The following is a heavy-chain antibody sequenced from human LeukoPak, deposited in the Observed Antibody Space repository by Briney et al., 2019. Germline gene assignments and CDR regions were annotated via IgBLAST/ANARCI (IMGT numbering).Heavy chain of an antibody. CDR1: GFTFDDYV. J-gene: IGHJ4*02. CDR3: AKDISGGYYDSSGYYSPTAYFDY. Sequence: GGSLRLSCAASGFTFDDYVMHWVRQGPGKGLEWVSNIRWNSGRIVYAGSVKGRFTVSRDNAKNSLHLHMNSLRPEDAALYYCAKDISGGYYDSSGYYSPTAYFDYWGQGTLVTVSS. V-gene: IGHV3-9*01. CDR2: IRWNSGRI. D-gene: IGHD3-22*01.